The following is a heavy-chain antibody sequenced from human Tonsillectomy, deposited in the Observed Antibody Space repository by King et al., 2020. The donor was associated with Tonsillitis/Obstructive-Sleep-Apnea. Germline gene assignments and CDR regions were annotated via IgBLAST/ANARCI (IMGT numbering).Heavy chain of an antibody. CDR3: TRGLDDYGENIPYGMDV. CDR2: INHSGST. Sequence: VQLQQWGAGLLKPSETLSLTCAVYGGSFSGYYWSWIRQPPGKGLEWIGEINHSGSTNYNPSLKSRVTISVDTSKNPFSLKLSSVTAADTAVYYCTRGLDDYGENIPYGMDVWGQGTTVTVSS. D-gene: IGHD4-17*01. V-gene: IGHV4-34*01. J-gene: IGHJ6*02. CDR1: GGSFSGYY.